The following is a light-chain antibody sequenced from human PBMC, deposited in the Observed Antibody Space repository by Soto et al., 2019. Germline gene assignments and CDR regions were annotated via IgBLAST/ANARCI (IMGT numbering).Light chain of an antibody. Sequence: QSALTQPPSASGSPGQSVAISCTGTSSDVGGNNYVSWYQQHPGKAPKLMVYEVTKRPSGVPDRFSGSKSSNTASLTVSGLQAEDEADYYCSSYAGSNNVIFGGGTKVTVL. CDR1: SSDVGGNNY. V-gene: IGLV2-8*01. CDR2: EVT. J-gene: IGLJ2*01. CDR3: SSYAGSNNVI.